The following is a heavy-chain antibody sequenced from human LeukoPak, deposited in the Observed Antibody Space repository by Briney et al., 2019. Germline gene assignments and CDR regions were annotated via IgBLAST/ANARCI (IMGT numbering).Heavy chain of an antibody. J-gene: IGHJ5*01. D-gene: IGHD3-10*01. V-gene: IGHV3-21*01. CDR3: LRLRRNSDRSYYYYYSDS. CDR2: INPTSTSI. CDR1: GLTFSDYS. Sequence: PGGSLRLSCVASGLTFSDYSINWVRRAPGKGLEWVSSINPTSTSIYYADAVRGRFTISRDNAKSSLYLQMDSLRAEDTAVYYCLRLRRNSDRSYYYYYSDSWGQGILVTVSS.